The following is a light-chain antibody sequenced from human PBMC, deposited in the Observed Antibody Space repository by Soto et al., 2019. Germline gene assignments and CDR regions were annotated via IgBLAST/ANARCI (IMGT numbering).Light chain of an antibody. CDR1: QSVVSSY. CDR2: GGS. V-gene: IGKV3-20*01. CDR3: QLYGTSMYT. Sequence: EIVLTQSPGTLSLSPGERDTLSCRASQSVVSSYLAWYQQKPGQAPRLLIFGGSGRATGIPDRFSGSGSGTDFTLTISRMEPEDFAVYYCQLYGTSMYTFGQGTKLEIK. J-gene: IGKJ2*01.